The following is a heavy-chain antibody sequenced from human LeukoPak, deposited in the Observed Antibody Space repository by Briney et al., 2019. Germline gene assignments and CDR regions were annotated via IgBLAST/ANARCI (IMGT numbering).Heavy chain of an antibody. J-gene: IGHJ5*02. CDR1: GGSGISGSYY. Sequence: SETLSLTCTVSGGSGISGSYYWRWLRQPPGKGLEWSGYIYHSGTTKYNPSLKSRVTISIDTSKNQFSLKVRSVTAADTAVYFCARGTPLYSSDWYVNWFDPWGQGTLVTVSS. V-gene: IGHV4-61*01. CDR2: IYHSGTT. D-gene: IGHD6-19*01. CDR3: ARGTPLYSSDWYVNWFDP.